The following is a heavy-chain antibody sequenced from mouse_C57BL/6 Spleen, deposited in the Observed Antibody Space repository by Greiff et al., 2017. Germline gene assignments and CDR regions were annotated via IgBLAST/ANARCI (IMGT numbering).Heavy chain of an antibody. CDR1: GYAFSSYW. Sequence: QVQLKQSGAELVKPGASVKISCKASGYAFSSYWMNWVQQRPGKGLEWIGQIYPGDGDTNYNGKFKGKATLTADESSSTAYMQLSSLTSEDSAVYFCAREGDLLGDAMDYWGQGTSVTVSS. CDR3: AREGDLLGDAMDY. D-gene: IGHD1-1*01. V-gene: IGHV1-80*01. J-gene: IGHJ4*01. CDR2: IYPGDGDT.